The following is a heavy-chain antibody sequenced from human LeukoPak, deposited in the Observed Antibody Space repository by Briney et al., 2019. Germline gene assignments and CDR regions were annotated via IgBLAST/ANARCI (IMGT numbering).Heavy chain of an antibody. CDR3: AKDMSVAARPDRRYGMDV. D-gene: IGHD6-6*01. J-gene: IGHJ6*02. CDR1: GFTFSSYA. CDR2: ISGSGGST. V-gene: IGHV3-23*01. Sequence: GGSLRLSCAASGFTFSSYAMSWVRQAPGKGLEWVSAISGSGGSTYYADSVKGRFTISRDNSKNTLYLQMNSLRAEDTAVYYCAKDMSVAARPDRRYGMDVWGQGTTVTVSS.